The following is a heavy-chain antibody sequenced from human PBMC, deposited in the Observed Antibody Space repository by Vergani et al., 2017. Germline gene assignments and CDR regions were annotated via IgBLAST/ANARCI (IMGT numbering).Heavy chain of an antibody. V-gene: IGHV3-23*04. CDR3: AKRRLGWGPVDY. Sequence: EVHLVESGGGLVQPGRSLRLSCSGSGFTFNNYAMTWVRQAPGKGLEWVSSISASSPSTYSADSVKGRFTISRDKFKNTLYLQMNSLRVEDTAIYYCAKRRLGWGPVDYWGQGTLVTVSS. CDR2: ISASSPST. J-gene: IGHJ4*02. CDR1: GFTFNNYA. D-gene: IGHD4-23*01.